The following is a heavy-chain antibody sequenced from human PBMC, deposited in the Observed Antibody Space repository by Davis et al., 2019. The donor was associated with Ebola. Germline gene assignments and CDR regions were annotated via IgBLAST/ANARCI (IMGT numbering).Heavy chain of an antibody. CDR2: MNPNSGGT. D-gene: IGHD7-27*01. Sequence: ASVKVSCKASGYIFTSYDFNWVRQATGQGLEWMGWMNPNSGGTGYAQKFQGRVSMTRDTSTSTAYMELSSLTYEDTAVYYCARNPPSTGDMEYWGQGTLVTVSS. CDR1: GYIFTSYD. J-gene: IGHJ4*02. V-gene: IGHV1-8*01. CDR3: ARNPPSTGDMEY.